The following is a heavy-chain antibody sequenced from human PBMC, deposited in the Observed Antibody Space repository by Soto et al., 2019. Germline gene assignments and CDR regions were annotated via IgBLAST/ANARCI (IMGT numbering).Heavy chain of an antibody. V-gene: IGHV4-30-2*01. J-gene: IGHJ3*02. CDR2: IYHSGST. CDR3: ARERYYYDSSGYYSNAFDI. CDR1: CGSIISGGYS. D-gene: IGHD3-22*01. Sequence: PSETLSLTCAFSCGSIISGGYSWSWIRRPPGKGLEWIGYIYHSGSTYYNPSLKSRVTISVDRSKNQFSLKLSSVTAADTAVYYCARERYYYDSSGYYSNAFDIWGQGTMVTVSS.